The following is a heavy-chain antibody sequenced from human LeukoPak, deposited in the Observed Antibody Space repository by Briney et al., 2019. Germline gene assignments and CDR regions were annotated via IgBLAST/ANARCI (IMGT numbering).Heavy chain of an antibody. CDR1: GYTFTSYG. CDR3: AIVTVLRYFDWSPYGMDV. V-gene: IGHV1-18*01. Sequence: ASVKVSCKASGYTFTSYGISWVRQAPGQGLEWMGWISAYNGNTNYAQKLQGRVTMTTDTSTSTAYMELRSLRSDDTAVYYCAIVTVLRYFDWSPYGMDVWGQGTTVTVSS. CDR2: ISAYNGNT. J-gene: IGHJ6*02. D-gene: IGHD3-9*01.